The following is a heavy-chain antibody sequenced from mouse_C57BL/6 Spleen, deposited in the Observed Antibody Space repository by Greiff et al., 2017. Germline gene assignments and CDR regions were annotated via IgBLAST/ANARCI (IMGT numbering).Heavy chain of an antibody. V-gene: IGHV1-26*01. Sequence: EVQLQQSGPELVKPGASVKISCKASGYTFTDYYMNWVKQSHGKSLEWIGDINPKTGGTSYNQKFKGKATLTVDKSSSTAYMELRSLTSEDSAVYYCARIPFDYWGQGTTRTVSS. CDR2: INPKTGGT. CDR1: GYTFTDYY. CDR3: ARIPFDY. J-gene: IGHJ2*01.